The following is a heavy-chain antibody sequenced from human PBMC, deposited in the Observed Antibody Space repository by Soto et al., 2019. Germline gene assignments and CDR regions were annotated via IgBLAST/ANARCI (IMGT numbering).Heavy chain of an antibody. J-gene: IGHJ5*02. CDR2: ISYDGSNK. D-gene: IGHD3-10*01. V-gene: IGHV3-30-3*01. Sequence: VQLVESGGGVVQPGRSLRLSCAASGFTFSSYAMHWVRQAPGKGLEWVAVISYDGSNKYYADSVKGRFTISRDNSKNTLYLQMNSLRAEDTAVYYCARDSKLGPNWFDPWGQGTLVTVSS. CDR1: GFTFSSYA. CDR3: ARDSKLGPNWFDP.